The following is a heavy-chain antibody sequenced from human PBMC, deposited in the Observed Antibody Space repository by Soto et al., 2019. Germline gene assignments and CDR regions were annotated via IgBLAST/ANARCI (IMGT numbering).Heavy chain of an antibody. CDR3: ARHAVECGGDCYAHAFDI. D-gene: IGHD2-21*02. V-gene: IGHV5-10-1*01. J-gene: IGHJ3*02. CDR1: GYSFTSYW. Sequence: PGESLKISCKGSGYSFTSYWISRVRQMPGKGLEWMGRIDPSDSYTNYSPSFQGHVTISADKSISTAYLQWSSLKASDTAMYYCARHAVECGGDCYAHAFDIWGQGTMVTVSS. CDR2: IDPSDSYT.